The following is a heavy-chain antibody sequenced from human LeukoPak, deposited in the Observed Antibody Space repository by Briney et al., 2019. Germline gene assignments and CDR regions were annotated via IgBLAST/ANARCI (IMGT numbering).Heavy chain of an antibody. D-gene: IGHD2-15*01. CDR3: ARGYCSGGSCSRIVDP. Sequence: GGSPRLSCAASGFTFSTYSMNWVRQAPGKGLEWVSYISSGSSTIYYADSVRGRFTISRDNAKNSLYLQMNSQRDEDTAVYYCARGYCSGGSCSRIVDPWGRGTLVTVSS. CDR2: ISSGSSTI. CDR1: GFTFSTYS. J-gene: IGHJ5*02. V-gene: IGHV3-48*02.